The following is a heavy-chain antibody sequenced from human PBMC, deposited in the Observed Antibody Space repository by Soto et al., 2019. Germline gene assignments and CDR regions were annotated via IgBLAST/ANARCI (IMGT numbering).Heavy chain of an antibody. CDR3: AGTYYYDSSGYSQEDY. CDR2: IYYSGST. V-gene: IGHV4-59*01. D-gene: IGHD3-22*01. Sequence: SETLSLTCTVSCGSISSYYWSWIRQPPGKGLEWIGYIYYSGSTNYNPSLKSRVTISVDTSKNQFSLKLSSVTAADTAVYYCAGTYYYDSSGYSQEDYWGQGTLVTAPQ. CDR1: CGSISSYY. J-gene: IGHJ4*02.